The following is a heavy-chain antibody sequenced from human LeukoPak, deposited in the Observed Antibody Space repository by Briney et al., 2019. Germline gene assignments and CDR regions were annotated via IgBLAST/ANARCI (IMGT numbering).Heavy chain of an antibody. J-gene: IGHJ3*02. CDR2: INHSGST. D-gene: IGHD2-15*01. V-gene: IGHV4-34*01. Sequence: SETLSLTCAVYGGSFSGYYWSWIRQPPGKGLEWIGEINHSGSTNYNPSLKSRVTISVDTSKNQFSLKLSSVTAADTAVYYCAGPVIGYCSGGSCYPDAFDIWGQGTMVTVSS. CDR1: GGSFSGYY. CDR3: AGPVIGYCSGGSCYPDAFDI.